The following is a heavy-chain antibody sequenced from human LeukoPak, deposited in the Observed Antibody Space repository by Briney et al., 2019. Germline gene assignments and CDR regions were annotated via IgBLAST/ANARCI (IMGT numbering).Heavy chain of an antibody. J-gene: IGHJ3*02. CDR2: ISYDGSNK. V-gene: IGHV3-30*18. CDR1: GFTFNSYG. Sequence: GRSLRLSCAASGFTFNSYGMHWLRQAPGKGLEWVAVISYDGSNKYYADSVKGRFTISRDNSKNTLYLQMNSLRAEDTAVYYCAKVPGRDGYTHDAFDIWGQGTMVTVSS. D-gene: IGHD5-24*01. CDR3: AKVPGRDGYTHDAFDI.